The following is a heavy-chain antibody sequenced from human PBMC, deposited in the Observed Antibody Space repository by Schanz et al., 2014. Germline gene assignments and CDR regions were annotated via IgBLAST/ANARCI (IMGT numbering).Heavy chain of an antibody. CDR1: GGSISSHY. J-gene: IGHJ4*02. V-gene: IGHV4-59*11. D-gene: IGHD5-18*01. CDR3: ATIPRGNIYGYFDY. CDR2: LLSSERA. Sequence: QVQLQESGPRLVKPSQTLSLTCTVSGGSISSHYWSWVRQAPGEGLEWIAYLLSSERAKYNPSLDSRSTLSLDTSKSQFSLHLRYVTAADTAVYYCATIPRGNIYGYFDYWGQGSLVTVSS.